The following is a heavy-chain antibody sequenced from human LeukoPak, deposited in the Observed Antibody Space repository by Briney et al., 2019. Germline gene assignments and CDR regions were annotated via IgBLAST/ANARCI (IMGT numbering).Heavy chain of an antibody. D-gene: IGHD3-10*01. J-gene: IGHJ4*02. Sequence: GGSLRLFCVASGLDTSYHYVGWVRQAPGKGLEWVSVIHTGGTTHYAESVKGRFTVSKDTSNNTVFLQMNSLRVEDTAVYYCARVWFGYFFQWGQGALVTVSS. V-gene: IGHV3-53*01. CDR3: ARVWFGYFFQ. CDR2: IHTGGTT. CDR1: GLDTSYHY.